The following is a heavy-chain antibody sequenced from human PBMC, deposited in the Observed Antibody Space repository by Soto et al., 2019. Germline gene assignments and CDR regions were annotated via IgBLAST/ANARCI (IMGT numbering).Heavy chain of an antibody. CDR1: GGSISSSGYF. D-gene: IGHD1-20*01. J-gene: IGHJ6*02. Sequence: QVQLQESGPGLVKPSQTLSLTCTVSGGSISSSGYFWSWIRQHSGKGLEWIGYIYYTGSTYYTPSLKSRVTISVDTSKNQFSLNLSTVTAADTALYYWARDHGITGNKGGMDVWGQGTTVTVSS. V-gene: IGHV4-31*03. CDR2: IYYTGST. CDR3: ARDHGITGNKGGMDV.